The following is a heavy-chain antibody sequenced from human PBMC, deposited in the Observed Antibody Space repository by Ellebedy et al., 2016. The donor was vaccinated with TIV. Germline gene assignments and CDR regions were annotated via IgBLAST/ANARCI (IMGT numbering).Heavy chain of an antibody. CDR2: ISYDGRNK. CDR3: ARGGFGSWFDY. CDR1: GFTFSNHV. J-gene: IGHJ4*02. Sequence: GESLKISCAASGFTFSNHVMHWVRQAPGKGLEWVAAISYDGRNKPYADSVRGRFTISRDNSKNTVYLQMNSLRAHDTAVYYCARGGFGSWFDYWGQGTLVTVSS. V-gene: IGHV3-30*19. D-gene: IGHD6-13*01.